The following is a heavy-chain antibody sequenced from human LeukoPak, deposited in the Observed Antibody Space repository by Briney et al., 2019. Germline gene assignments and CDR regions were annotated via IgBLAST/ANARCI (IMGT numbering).Heavy chain of an antibody. CDR1: GYSISSGYY. D-gene: IGHD6-6*01. CDR3: AREYSSSSRASDI. V-gene: IGHV4-38-2*02. J-gene: IGHJ3*02. CDR2: IYHNGNT. Sequence: PSETLSLTCAVSGYSISSGYYWGWIRQPPGKGLEWIGSIYHNGNTYYNPSLKSRVTIPVDTSKNQFSLKLSSVTAADTAVSYCAREYSSSSRASDIWGQGTMVTVSS.